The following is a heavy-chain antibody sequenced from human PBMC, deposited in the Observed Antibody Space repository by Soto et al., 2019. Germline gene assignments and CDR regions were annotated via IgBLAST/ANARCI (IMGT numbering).Heavy chain of an antibody. J-gene: IGHJ4*02. CDR2: IYYSGST. CDR1: GGSISSYY. CDR3: ASSIVGATRWPFELDY. D-gene: IGHD1-26*01. Sequence: PSETLSLTCTVSGGSISSYYWSWIRQPPGKGLEWIGYIYYSGSTNYNPSLKSRVTISVDTSKNQFSLKLSSVTAADTAVYYCASSIVGATRWPFELDYWGQGTLVTVSS. V-gene: IGHV4-59*01.